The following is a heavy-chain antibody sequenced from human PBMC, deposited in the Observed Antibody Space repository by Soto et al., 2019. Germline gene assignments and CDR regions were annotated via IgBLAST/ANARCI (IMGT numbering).Heavy chain of an antibody. CDR3: ARDQSYSNSQTFYY. J-gene: IGHJ4*02. Sequence: GGSLRLSCAASGFIFSDYYLSWIRQAPGKGLEWVSYISGRGSTINYADSVKGRFTISRDNAKNSLYLQMNSLRAEDTAVYYCARDQSYSNSQTFYYWGQGTLVTVSS. CDR1: GFIFSDYY. V-gene: IGHV3-11*01. D-gene: IGHD4-4*01. CDR2: ISGRGSTI.